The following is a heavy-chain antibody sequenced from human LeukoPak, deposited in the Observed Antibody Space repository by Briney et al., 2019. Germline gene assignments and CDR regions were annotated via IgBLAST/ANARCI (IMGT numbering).Heavy chain of an antibody. D-gene: IGHD2-15*01. J-gene: IGHJ4*02. CDR1: GFTFSSSA. CDR3: AKQLGYCSDGSCYSPY. V-gene: IGHV3-23*01. Sequence: GGSLRLSCAASGFTFSSSAMSWVRQAPGKGLEWVSAISNNGGYTYYADSVQGRFAISRDNSKSTLCLQMNSLRAEDTAVYYCAKQLGYCSDGSCYSPYWGQGTLVTVSS. CDR2: ISNNGGYT.